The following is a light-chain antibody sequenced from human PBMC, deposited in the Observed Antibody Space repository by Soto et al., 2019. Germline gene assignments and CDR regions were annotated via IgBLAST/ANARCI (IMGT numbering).Light chain of an antibody. J-gene: IGKJ5*01. Sequence: EIVLTQSPATLSLSPGERATLSCRASQSVSSSLAWYQQKPGQAPRLLIYDASNRAAGIPGRFSASGSGTDFSLTISSLEPEDFVVYYCQQHSNWPITFGQGTRLDI. CDR3: QQHSNWPIT. V-gene: IGKV3-11*01. CDR2: DAS. CDR1: QSVSSS.